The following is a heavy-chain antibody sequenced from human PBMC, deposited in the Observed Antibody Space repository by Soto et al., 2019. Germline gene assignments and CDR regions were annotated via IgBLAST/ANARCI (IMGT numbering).Heavy chain of an antibody. Sequence: QLQLQESGSGLVKPSQTLSLTCAVSGGSISSGGYSWSWIRQPPGKGLECIGYISHSGSTYYNPSLKSRLTISVDRSKNQFSLQLSSVSAADTAVYYCARGAAMVDYWGQGTLVTVSS. CDR3: ARGAAMVDY. J-gene: IGHJ4*02. CDR1: GGSISSGGYS. V-gene: IGHV4-30-2*01. D-gene: IGHD5-18*01. CDR2: ISHSGST.